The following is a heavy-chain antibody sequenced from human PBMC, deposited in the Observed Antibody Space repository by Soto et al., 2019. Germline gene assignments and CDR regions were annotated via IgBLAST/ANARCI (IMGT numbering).Heavy chain of an antibody. Sequence: GGSLRLSCAASGFTFSSYAMSWVRQAPGKGLEWVSAISGSGGSTYYADSVKGRFTISRDNSKNTLYLQMNSLRAADTAVYYCARHSSSWSPIDYWGQGTLVTVSS. CDR3: ARHSSSWSPIDY. D-gene: IGHD6-13*01. CDR2: ISGSGGST. V-gene: IGHV3-23*01. CDR1: GFTFSSYA. J-gene: IGHJ4*02.